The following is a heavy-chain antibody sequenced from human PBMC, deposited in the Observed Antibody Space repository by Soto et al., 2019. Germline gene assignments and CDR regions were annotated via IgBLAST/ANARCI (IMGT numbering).Heavy chain of an antibody. CDR1: GFSFSNYA. V-gene: IGHV3-23*01. CDR3: AKEPHGDFVGAFDI. Sequence: EVRLLESGGDLVEPGGSLRLSCVGSGFSFSNYAMSWVRQAPGAGPEWVSGISSSGGRTYYADSVKGRFTISRDNSKNTLFLQMNALRADDTALYYCAKEPHGDFVGAFDILGRGRMVTVSS. CDR2: ISSSGGRT. J-gene: IGHJ3*02. D-gene: IGHD4-17*01.